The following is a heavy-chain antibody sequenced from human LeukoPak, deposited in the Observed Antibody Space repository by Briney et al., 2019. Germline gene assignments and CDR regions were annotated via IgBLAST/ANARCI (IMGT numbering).Heavy chain of an antibody. D-gene: IGHD3-10*01. CDR3: ARVVDGWFGGIPANWFDS. Sequence: EASVKVSCKASGYTFTGYYMHWVRQAPGQGLEWMGRINPNSGGTNYAQKFQGRVTMTRDTSISTAYMELSRLRSDDTAVYYCARVVDGWFGGIPANWFDSWGQGTLVTVSS. V-gene: IGHV1-2*06. CDR1: GYTFTGYY. CDR2: INPNSGGT. J-gene: IGHJ5*01.